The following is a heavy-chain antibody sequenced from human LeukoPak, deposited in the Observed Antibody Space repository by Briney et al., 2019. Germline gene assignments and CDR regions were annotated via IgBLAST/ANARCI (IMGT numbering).Heavy chain of an antibody. J-gene: IGHJ4*02. V-gene: IGHV3-23*01. CDR2: ISGSGGST. CDR3: AKIIAAAGTY. D-gene: IGHD6-13*01. Sequence: GGSLRLSCVVSGFTFSSYAMSWVRQAPGKGLEWVSAISGSGGSTYYADSVKGRFTISRDNSKNTLYLQMNSLRAEDTAVYYCAKIIAAAGTYWGQGTLVTVSS. CDR1: GFTFSSYA.